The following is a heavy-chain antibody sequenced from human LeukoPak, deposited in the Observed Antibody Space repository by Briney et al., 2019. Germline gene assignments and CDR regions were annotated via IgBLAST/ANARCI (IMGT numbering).Heavy chain of an antibody. CDR1: GYTFTDYY. D-gene: IGHD2-15*01. CDR3: ARKDGGRDGMDV. Sequence: ASVKVSCKASGYTFTDYYMHWVRQAPGQGLEWMGWLNPNTLVTNYAQHFQGRVSMTWDTSISTGYMDLHSLTSDDTAVYYCARKDGGRDGMDVWGQGTTVTVSS. CDR2: LNPNTLVT. V-gene: IGHV1-2*02. J-gene: IGHJ6*02.